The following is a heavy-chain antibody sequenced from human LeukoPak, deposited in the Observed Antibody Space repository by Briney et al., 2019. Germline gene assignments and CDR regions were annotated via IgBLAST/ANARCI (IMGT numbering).Heavy chain of an antibody. D-gene: IGHD3-22*01. Sequence: KPRGSLRLSCAAAGFTFSSHTMNWVRQAPGKGLEWVSSISSSGTYIHYADSVKGRFTISRDNAKNSLYLQMSSLRAEETAVYYWARDYYYDSSGFYLYWGQGTLVTVSS. CDR1: GFTFSSHT. V-gene: IGHV3-21*01. CDR3: ARDYYYDSSGFYLY. CDR2: ISSSGTYI. J-gene: IGHJ4*02.